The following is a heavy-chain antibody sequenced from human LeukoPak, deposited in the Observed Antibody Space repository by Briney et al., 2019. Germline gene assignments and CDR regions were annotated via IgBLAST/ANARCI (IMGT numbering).Heavy chain of an antibody. CDR1: GYTFSSYH. D-gene: IGHD4-17*01. CDR2: INPSFNPGVDVT. J-gene: IGHJ5*02. V-gene: IGHV1-46*01. Sequence: ASVKVSCKASGYTFSSYHIHWVRQAPGQGLEWMGKINPSFNPGVDVTSYAQKFQGRVTMTRDISTNTVYMELSSLTSEDTAVYYCARARMTTVNWFDPWGQGTLVTVSS. CDR3: ARARMTTVNWFDP.